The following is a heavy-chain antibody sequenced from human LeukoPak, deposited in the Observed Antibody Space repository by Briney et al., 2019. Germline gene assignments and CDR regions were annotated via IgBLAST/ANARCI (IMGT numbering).Heavy chain of an antibody. CDR3: ARSGREWGFDY. CDR1: GYSFTSYW. D-gene: IGHD1-26*01. J-gene: IGHJ4*02. V-gene: IGHV5-51*01. Sequence: GESLNISCKGSGYSFTSYWIGWVRQMPGKGLEWMGIIYPGDSDTRYSPSFQGQVTMSADKSSSTAYLQRSSLKASDTAMYYCARSGREWGFDYWGQGTLVTVSS. CDR2: IYPGDSDT.